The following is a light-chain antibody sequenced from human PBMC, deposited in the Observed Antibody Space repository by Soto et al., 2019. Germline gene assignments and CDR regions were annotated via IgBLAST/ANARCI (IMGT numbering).Light chain of an antibody. CDR1: QSVSSN. CDR2: GAS. V-gene: IGKV3-15*01. Sequence: EIVMNLPPTTLSLTARVTATLSCRASQSVSSNLAWYQQKPGQPPRLLIYGASTRATGIPARFSGSGSGTEFTLTICSLQPEDFTVYCCQQCSIMPRTFCEG. CDR3: QQCSIMPRT. J-gene: IGKJ1*01.